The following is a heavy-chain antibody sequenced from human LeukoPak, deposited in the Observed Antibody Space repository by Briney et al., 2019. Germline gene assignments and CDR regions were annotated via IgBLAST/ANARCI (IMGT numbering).Heavy chain of an antibody. D-gene: IGHD6-19*01. CDR1: GGSISSYY. V-gene: IGHV4-4*07. CDR2: IYTSGST. J-gene: IGHJ6*03. Sequence: SETLSLTCTVSGGSISSYYWSWIRQPAGKGLEWIGRIYTSGSTNYNPSLKSRVTMSVDTSKNQFSLKLSSVTAADTAVYYCARVHSSGRGYYYYYMDVWGKGTTVTISS. CDR3: ARVHSSGRGYYYYYMDV.